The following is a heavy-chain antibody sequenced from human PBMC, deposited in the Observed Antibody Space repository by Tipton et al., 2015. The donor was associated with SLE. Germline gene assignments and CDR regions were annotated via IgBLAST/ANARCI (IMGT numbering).Heavy chain of an antibody. J-gene: IGHJ6*02. D-gene: IGHD2-15*01. Sequence: SMRLSCVASGFSLSRYSIHWVRQAPGKGLEWVSSFDSNGIYMYADSLEGRFTMSRDDAKNSLYLQMNSLRGEDTAFYFCARRMRSGPVLKWTDALEVWGQGTTVTVSS. CDR2: FDSNGIYM. V-gene: IGHV3-21*03. CDR1: GFSLSRYS. CDR3: ARRMRSGPVLKWTDALEV.